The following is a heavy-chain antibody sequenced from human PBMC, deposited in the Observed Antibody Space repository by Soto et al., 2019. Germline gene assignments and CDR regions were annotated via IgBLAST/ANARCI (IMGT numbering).Heavy chain of an antibody. CDR3: ARGPGREGYNLRCWQD. D-gene: IGHD3-3*01. CDR2: IYSSGST. Sequence: SETLSLTCTVSGGSPSHYYLSWIRQSPGRGLEWIGYIYSSGSTNYNPSLNSRVTMSLDTSKNEFSLQLGSVTAADTAVYYCARGPGREGYNLRCWQDWGQGTLVTVSS. V-gene: IGHV4-59*01. CDR1: GGSPSHYY. J-gene: IGHJ1*01.